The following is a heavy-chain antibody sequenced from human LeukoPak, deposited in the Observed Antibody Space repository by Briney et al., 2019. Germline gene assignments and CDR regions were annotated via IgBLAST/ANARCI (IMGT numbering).Heavy chain of an antibody. Sequence: AAVKVSCKDSGGSLSSYALSGVRQAPGQGLKWMGGIIPIFGTANSAQKLQGRVTITTDESTSTAYIELNSLRSEDTAVYYYARVVPAANYYYYYMDVWGKGTTVTVSS. CDR1: GGSLSSYA. V-gene: IGHV1-69*05. CDR3: ARVVPAANYYYYYMDV. J-gene: IGHJ6*03. D-gene: IGHD2-2*01. CDR2: IIPIFGTA.